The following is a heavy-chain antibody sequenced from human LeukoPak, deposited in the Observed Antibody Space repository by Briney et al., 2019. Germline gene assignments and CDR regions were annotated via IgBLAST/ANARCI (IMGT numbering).Heavy chain of an antibody. D-gene: IGHD4-11*01. CDR2: ISSSSSTI. CDR3: ARDTGYAFDI. J-gene: IGHJ3*02. CDR1: GFTFTGYS. V-gene: IGHV3-48*02. Sequence: PEGSLRLSCAASGFTFTGYSMNWVRQAPGRRLEWVSYISSSSSTISYADSVKGRFTISRDNAQNSLYLQMNSLRDEDTAVYYCARDTGYAFDIWGQGTMVTVSS.